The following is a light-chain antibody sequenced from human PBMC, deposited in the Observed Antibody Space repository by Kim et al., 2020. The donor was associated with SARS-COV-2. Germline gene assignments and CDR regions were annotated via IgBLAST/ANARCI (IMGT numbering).Light chain of an antibody. CDR2: DVS. J-gene: IGKJ4*01. V-gene: IGKV1-33*01. CDR3: QQYDSAVT. CDR1: QDISHF. Sequence: DIQMTQSPSSLSASIGDRITITCQASQDISHFLNWYQQKPGKAPRLLIYDVSNLEPGVPSRFSGRGSRTDFTLTISSLQTEDIATYYCQQYDSAVTFGGGTKLEI.